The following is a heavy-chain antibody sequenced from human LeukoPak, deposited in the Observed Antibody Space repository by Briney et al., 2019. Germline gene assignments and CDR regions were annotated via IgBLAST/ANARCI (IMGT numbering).Heavy chain of an antibody. Sequence: PSETLSLTCAVYGGSFSGYYWSWIRQPPGKGLEWIGEINHSGSTNYNPSLKSRVTISVDTSKNQFSLKLSSVTAADTAVYYCAALDYGDYRDYWGQGTLVTVSS. CDR1: GGSFSGYY. V-gene: IGHV4-34*01. D-gene: IGHD4-17*01. CDR2: INHSGST. CDR3: AALDYGDYRDY. J-gene: IGHJ4*02.